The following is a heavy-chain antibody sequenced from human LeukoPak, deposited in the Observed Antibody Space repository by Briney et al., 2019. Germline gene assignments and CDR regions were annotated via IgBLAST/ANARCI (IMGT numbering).Heavy chain of an antibody. CDR3: VTYSTGLYKGLEF. D-gene: IGHD2-8*02. Sequence: AGGSLRLSCAASGFTFTTYWMSWIRQAPGKGLEWVANINQDGTDKYYVDSVKGRFTFSRDNAQNSLYLQMGSLRVEDTAVYYCVTYSTGLYKGLEFWGQGTQVTVSS. V-gene: IGHV3-7*03. J-gene: IGHJ4*02. CDR2: INQDGTDK. CDR1: GFTFTTYW.